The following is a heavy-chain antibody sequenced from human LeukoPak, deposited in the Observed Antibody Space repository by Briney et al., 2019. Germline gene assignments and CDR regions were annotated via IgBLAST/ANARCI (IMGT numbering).Heavy chain of an antibody. Sequence: ASVKVSCKASGGTFSSYAISWVRQAPGQGLEWMGRIIPILGIANYAQKFQGRVTITADKSTSTAYMELSSLRSDDTAVYYCARDVDTAPNWFDPWGQGTLVTVSS. D-gene: IGHD5-18*01. CDR1: GGTFSSYA. V-gene: IGHV1-69*04. CDR3: ARDVDTAPNWFDP. J-gene: IGHJ5*02. CDR2: IIPILGIA.